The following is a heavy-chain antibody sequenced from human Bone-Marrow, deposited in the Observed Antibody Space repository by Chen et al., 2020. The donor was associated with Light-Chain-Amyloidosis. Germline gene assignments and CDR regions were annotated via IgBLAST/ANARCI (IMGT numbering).Heavy chain of an antibody. CDR2: ITYGGTNQ. J-gene: IGHJ4*02. CDR1: GFTFSRCG. CDR3: AKEASTGYYRTADY. D-gene: IGHD3-22*01. V-gene: IGHV3-30*18. Sequence: QVQLVESGGGVVQPGGSLRLSCAASGFTFSRCGMHWVRQAPGKGLEWLAVITYGGTNQYYADSVRGRFSIFTDNSKNIVYLQMSSLRTEDTAVYYCAKEASTGYYRTADYWGQGTLVTVSS.